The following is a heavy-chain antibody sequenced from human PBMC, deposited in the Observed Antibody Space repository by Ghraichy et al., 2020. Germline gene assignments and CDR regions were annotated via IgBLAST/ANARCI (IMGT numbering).Heavy chain of an antibody. J-gene: IGHJ4*02. CDR3: ARDALPDTSGWYYYFDH. CDR2: ISSSTTIV. D-gene: IGHD6-19*01. Sequence: GESLNISCTASGFTFSTYSMNWVRQAPGKGPEWVSFISSSTTIVHYADSVKGRFTISRDNAKNSLYLQMNTLRAEDTAVYYCARDALPDTSGWYYYFDHWGQGTLVTVSS. V-gene: IGHV3-48*01. CDR1: GFTFSTYS.